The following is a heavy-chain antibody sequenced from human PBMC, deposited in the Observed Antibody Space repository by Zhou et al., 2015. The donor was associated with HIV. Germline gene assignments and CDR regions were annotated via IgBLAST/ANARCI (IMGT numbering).Heavy chain of an antibody. V-gene: IGHV1-69*06. CDR2: IIPILGTV. CDR1: GGTFSTDG. D-gene: IGHD5-18*01. CDR3: ARDQGGGGYSYARFRMDV. J-gene: IGHJ6*02. Sequence: QVQLVQSGTEVKKPGSSVKVSCKASGGTFSTDGITWVRQAPGQGLEWMGGIIPILGTVKYAQKFQGRVTITADRSTTTAYMDLHSLTSDDTAVYYCARDQGGGGYSYARFRMDVWGQGTTVTVSS.